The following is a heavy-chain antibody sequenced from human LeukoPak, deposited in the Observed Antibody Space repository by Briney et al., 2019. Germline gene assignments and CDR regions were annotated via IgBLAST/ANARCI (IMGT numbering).Heavy chain of an antibody. CDR3: ARDLPYCSSTSCQGGGAFDI. V-gene: IGHV1-69*04. D-gene: IGHD2-2*01. J-gene: IGHJ3*02. CDR2: IIPILGIA. CDR1: GGTFSSYT. Sequence: SVKVSCRASGGTFSSYTISWVRQAPGQGLEWMGRIIPILGIANYAQKFQGRVTITADKSTSTAYMELSSLRSEDTAVYYCARDLPYCSSTSCQGGGAFDIWGQGTMVTVSS.